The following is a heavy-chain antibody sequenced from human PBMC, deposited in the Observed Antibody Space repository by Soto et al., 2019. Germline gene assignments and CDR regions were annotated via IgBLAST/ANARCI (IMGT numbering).Heavy chain of an antibody. CDR2: INPISGGT. CDR1: GYTFTGYY. CDR3: AGDRWTLPSDAFDI. Sequence: ASVKVSCKASGYTFTGYYMHWVRQAPGQGLEWMGWINPISGGTNYAQKFQGWVTITGDASTSTAYMELSSLRSEDTAVYYCAGDRWTLPSDAFDIWGQGTMVTVSS. V-gene: IGHV1-2*04. J-gene: IGHJ3*02. D-gene: IGHD1-1*01.